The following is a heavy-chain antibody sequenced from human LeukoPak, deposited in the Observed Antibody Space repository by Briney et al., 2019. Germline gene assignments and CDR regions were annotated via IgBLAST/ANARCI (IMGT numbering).Heavy chain of an antibody. CDR3: ARDRGYYGSGSYYNDY. Sequence: GGSLRLSCAASGFTFSTSGMNWVRQAPGKGLEWVSSISSSSSYIYYADSVKGRFTIYRDNAKNSLYLQMNSLRDEDTAVYYCARDRGYYGSGSYYNDYWGQGTLVTVSS. D-gene: IGHD3-10*01. V-gene: IGHV3-21*01. CDR2: ISSSSSYI. CDR1: GFTFSTSG. J-gene: IGHJ4*02.